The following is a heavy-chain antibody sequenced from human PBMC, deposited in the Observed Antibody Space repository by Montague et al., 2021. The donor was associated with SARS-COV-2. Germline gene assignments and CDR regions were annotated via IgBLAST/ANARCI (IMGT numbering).Heavy chain of an antibody. D-gene: IGHD3-22*01. V-gene: IGHV4-34*01. CDR1: DESFSDYS. CDR3: ARGRQHINMVVVVVTGGEYYFDF. Sequence: SETLSLTCAVYDESFSDYSWTRIRQPPGKGLEWIGEINHRGSTNYNPSLKSRVTISVDTSKNQFSLKMTSVTAADTAVYYCARGRQHINMVVVVVTGGEYYFDFWGQGTLVAVSS. CDR2: INHRGST. J-gene: IGHJ4*02.